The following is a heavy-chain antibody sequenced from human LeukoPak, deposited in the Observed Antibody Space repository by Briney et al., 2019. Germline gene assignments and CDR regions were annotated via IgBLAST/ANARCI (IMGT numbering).Heavy chain of an antibody. CDR3: ARDLGKYYGKVGVY. J-gene: IGHJ4*02. V-gene: IGHV1-2*02. CDR1: GYTFTGYY. Sequence: ASVKVSCKASGYTFTGYYMHWVRQAPGQGLEWMGWINPNSGGTNYAQKFQGRVTMTRDMSTSTVYMELSSLRSEDTAVYYCARDLGKYYGKVGVYWGQGTLVTVSS. CDR2: INPNSGGT. D-gene: IGHD3-10*01.